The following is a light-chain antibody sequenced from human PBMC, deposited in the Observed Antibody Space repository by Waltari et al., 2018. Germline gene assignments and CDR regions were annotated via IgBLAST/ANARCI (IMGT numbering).Light chain of an antibody. J-gene: IGKJ1*01. V-gene: IGKV1-27*01. CDR3: QKYNIAPRT. CDR1: QGIRNY. CDR2: AAS. Sequence: DIQMTQSPSSLSGSGGARVPLTCRASQGIRNYLAWYQQKPGKVPKLLIYAASTLQSGVPSRFSGSGSGTDFTLTISSLQPEDVATYYCQKYNIAPRTFGQGTKVEIK.